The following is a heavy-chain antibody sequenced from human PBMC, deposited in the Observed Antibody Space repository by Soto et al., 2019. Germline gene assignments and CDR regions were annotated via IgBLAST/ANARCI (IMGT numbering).Heavy chain of an antibody. J-gene: IGHJ4*02. V-gene: IGHV3-13*01. CDR2: IGTAGDT. CDR1: GFTFSSYD. Sequence: PGGSLRLSCAASGFTFSSYDMHWVRQATGKGLEWVSAIGTAGDTYYPGSVKGRFTISRENAKNSLYLQMNSLRAEDTAVYYCARGRRDGYKKSYYFDYWGQGTLVTVSS. D-gene: IGHD5-12*01. CDR3: ARGRRDGYKKSYYFDY.